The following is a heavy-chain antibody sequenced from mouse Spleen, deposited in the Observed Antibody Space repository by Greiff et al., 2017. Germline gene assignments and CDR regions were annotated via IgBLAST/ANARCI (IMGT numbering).Heavy chain of an antibody. Sequence: EVKLQESVAELVRPGASVKLSCTASGFNIKNTYMHWVKQRPEQGLEWIGRIDPANGNTKYAPKFQGKATITADTSSNTAYLQLSSLTSEDTAIYYCARMFDYYDGSVDYWGQGTTLTVSS. V-gene: IGHV14-3*01. CDR3: ARMFDYYDGSVDY. CDR2: IDPANGNT. J-gene: IGHJ2*01. CDR1: GFNIKNTY. D-gene: IGHD1-1*01.